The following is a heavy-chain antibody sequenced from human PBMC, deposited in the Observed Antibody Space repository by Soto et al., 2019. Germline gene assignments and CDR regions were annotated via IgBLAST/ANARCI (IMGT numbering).Heavy chain of an antibody. V-gene: IGHV4-34*01. D-gene: IGHD3-22*01. CDR1: GGAFRGFY. J-gene: IGHJ4*02. CDR2: INHSGST. Sequence: VQLQEGGAGMVKPSETLSLNCAVHGGAFRGFYRSWVRPPPRKGPEWIGEINHSGSTNYNPSLKSRVTISVDTSKNQFSLKLSSVTAADTAVYYCARARYYDTYLDYWGQGTLVTVSS. CDR3: ARARYYDTYLDY.